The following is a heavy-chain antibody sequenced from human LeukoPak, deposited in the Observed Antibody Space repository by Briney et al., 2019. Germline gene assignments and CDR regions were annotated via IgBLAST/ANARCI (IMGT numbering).Heavy chain of an antibody. Sequence: GASVKVSCKASGGTFSSYAISWLRQAPGQGLEWMGGIIPIFGTANYAQKFQGRVTITADESTSTAYMELSSLRPEDTAMYYCARVYDSSGWSGFDIWGQGTMVTVSS. J-gene: IGHJ3*02. CDR2: IIPIFGTA. D-gene: IGHD3-22*01. CDR3: ARVYDSSGWSGFDI. CDR1: GGTFSSYA. V-gene: IGHV1-69*13.